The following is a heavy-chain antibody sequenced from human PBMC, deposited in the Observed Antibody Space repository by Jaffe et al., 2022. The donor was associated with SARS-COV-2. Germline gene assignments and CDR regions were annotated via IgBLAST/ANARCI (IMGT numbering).Heavy chain of an antibody. D-gene: IGHD6-13*01. CDR1: GGSISSSSYY. Sequence: QLQLQESGPGLVKPSETLSLTCTVSGGSISSSSYYWGWIRQPPGKGLEWIGSIYYSGSTYYNPSLKSRVTISVDTSKNQFSLKLSSVTAADTAVYYCARPRGVYSPYNWFDPWGQGTLVTVSS. CDR3: ARPRGVYSPYNWFDP. V-gene: IGHV4-39*01. CDR2: IYYSGST. J-gene: IGHJ5*02.